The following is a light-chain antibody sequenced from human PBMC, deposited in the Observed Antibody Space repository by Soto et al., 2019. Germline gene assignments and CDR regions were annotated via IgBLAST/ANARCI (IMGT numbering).Light chain of an antibody. CDR3: QQSYSIPLT. J-gene: IGKJ4*01. CDR1: QSISRY. Sequence: DIQMTPYTFSLSASIGDRVTIICLASQSISRYSNWYQQKPGKAPKLLIYAASTLQSGVPSRFSGSGSGTDFTLTISSLQPEDFATYYCQQSYSIPLTFGGGTKVDI. V-gene: IGKV1-39*01. CDR2: AAS.